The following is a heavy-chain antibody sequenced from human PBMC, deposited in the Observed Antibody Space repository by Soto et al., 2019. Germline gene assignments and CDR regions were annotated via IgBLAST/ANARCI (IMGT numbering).Heavy chain of an antibody. D-gene: IGHD4-17*01. CDR2: INHSGST. V-gene: IGHV4-34*01. CDR1: GGSFSGYY. CDR3: ASRSSYGDYEGGIDY. J-gene: IGHJ4*02. Sequence: QVQLQQWGAGLLKPSETLSLTCAVYGGSFSGYYWSWIRQPPGKGLEWIGEINHSGSTNYNPSLKSRVTISVDTSKNQFSLKLSSVTAADTAVYYCASRSSYGDYEGGIDYWGQGTLVTVSS.